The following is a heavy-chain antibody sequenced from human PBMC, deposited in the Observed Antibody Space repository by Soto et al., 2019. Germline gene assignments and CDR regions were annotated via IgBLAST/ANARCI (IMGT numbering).Heavy chain of an antibody. CDR3: ARNCLGWQLGETQACSLDWFDP. J-gene: IGHJ5*02. V-gene: IGHV4-34*01. D-gene: IGHD3-10*01. Sequence: SETLSLTCAVYGGSFSGYYWSWIRQPPGKGLEWIGEINHSGSTNYNPSLKSRVTISVDTSKNQFSLKLSSVTAADTAVYYCARNCLGWQLGETQACSLDWFDPWGQGTLVTVSS. CDR2: INHSGST. CDR1: GGSFSGYY.